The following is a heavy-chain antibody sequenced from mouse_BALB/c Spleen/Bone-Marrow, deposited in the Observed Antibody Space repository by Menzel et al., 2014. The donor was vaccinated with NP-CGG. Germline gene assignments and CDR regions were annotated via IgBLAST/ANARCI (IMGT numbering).Heavy chain of an antibody. Sequence: VQLQQSGPGLMAPSQSLSITCTVSGFSLSSYDISWIRQPPGKGLEWLGIIWTGGGTNYNSAFMSRLSITKDNSKSQVFLKMNSLQTDDTAIYYCVREGGYAMDYWGQGTSVTVSS. CDR1: GFSLSSYD. V-gene: IGHV2-9-2*01. CDR2: IWTGGGT. J-gene: IGHJ4*01. CDR3: VREGGYAMDY.